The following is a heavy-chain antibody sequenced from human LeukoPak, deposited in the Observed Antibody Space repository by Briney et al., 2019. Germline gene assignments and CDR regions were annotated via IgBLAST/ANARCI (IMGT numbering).Heavy chain of an antibody. V-gene: IGHV4-59*01. CDR1: GGSISSYY. D-gene: IGHD6-19*01. J-gene: IGHJ4*02. CDR2: IYYSGST. Sequence: PSETLSLTCTVSGGSISSYYWSWIRQPPGKGLEWIGYIYYSGSTNYNPSLKSRVTISVDTSKNQFSLKLSPVTAADTAVYYCARERIAVAGGYYFDYWGQGTLVTVSS. CDR3: ARERIAVAGGYYFDY.